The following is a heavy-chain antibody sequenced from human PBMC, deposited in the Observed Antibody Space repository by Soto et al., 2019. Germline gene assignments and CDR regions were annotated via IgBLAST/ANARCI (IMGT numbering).Heavy chain of an antibody. CDR1: GYSFTSYW. Sequence: PGESRKISCKGSGYSFTSYWISWVRQMPGKGLEWMGRIDPSDSYTNYSPSFQGHVTISADKSISTAYLQWSSLKASDTAMYYCARPTMYCSGGSCFYGMDVWGQGTTVTVSS. V-gene: IGHV5-10-1*01. CDR3: ARPTMYCSGGSCFYGMDV. D-gene: IGHD2-15*01. J-gene: IGHJ6*02. CDR2: IDPSDSYT.